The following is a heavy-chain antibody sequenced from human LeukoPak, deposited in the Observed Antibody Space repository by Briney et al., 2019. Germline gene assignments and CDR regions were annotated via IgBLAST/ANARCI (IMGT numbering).Heavy chain of an antibody. Sequence: SETLSLTCTVSGGSISSYYWSWIRQPPGKGLEWIGYIYYSGSTNYNPSLKSRVTISVDTSKNQFSLKLSSVTAADTAVYYCARGDEQLVPGYYYMDVWGKGTTVTVSS. CDR3: ARGDEQLVPGYYYMDV. J-gene: IGHJ6*03. V-gene: IGHV4-59*12. CDR2: IYYSGST. D-gene: IGHD6-6*01. CDR1: GGSISSYY.